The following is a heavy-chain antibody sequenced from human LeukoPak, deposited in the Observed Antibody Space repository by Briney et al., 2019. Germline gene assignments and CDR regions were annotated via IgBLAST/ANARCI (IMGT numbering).Heavy chain of an antibody. CDR2: IRYDGSSI. CDR3: ATGGAGELLSPFDY. CDR1: GFTFSSYG. D-gene: IGHD3-10*01. V-gene: IGHV3-30*02. Sequence: GGSLRLSCAASGFTFSSYGMHWVRQAPGKRLEWVAFIRYDGSSIYYSDSVKGRFTISRDNSKNTLYLQMNSLRVEDTAVYYCATGGAGELLSPFDYWGQGTLVTVSS. J-gene: IGHJ4*02.